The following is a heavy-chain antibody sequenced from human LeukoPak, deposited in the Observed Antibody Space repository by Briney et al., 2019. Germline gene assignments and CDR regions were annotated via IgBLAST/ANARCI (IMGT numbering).Heavy chain of an antibody. V-gene: IGHV6-1*01. CDR1: GDSVSGSPAV. J-gene: IGHJ4*02. CDR2: AYYRSKWYI. CDR3: ARGAIRGGTNFDY. Sequence: SQTLSLTCAISGDSVSGSPAVWNWIRQSPSRGLEWLGRAYYRSKWYIDYAVSVKGRITITPDTSKNQFSLQLNSVTPEDTAVYYCARGAIRGGTNFDYWGQGTLVTVSS. D-gene: IGHD3-10*01.